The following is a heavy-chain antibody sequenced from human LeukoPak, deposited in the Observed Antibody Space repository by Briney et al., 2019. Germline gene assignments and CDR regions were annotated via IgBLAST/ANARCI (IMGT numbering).Heavy chain of an antibody. CDR2: IYYSGST. D-gene: IGHD3-22*01. CDR1: GGSVSSGSYY. V-gene: IGHV4-61*01. CDR3: AKDREVHTMIVPYYDY. J-gene: IGHJ4*02. Sequence: PSETLSLTCTVSGGSVSSGSYYWSWIRQPPGKGLEWIGYIYYSGSTNYNPSLKSRVTISVDTSKNQFSLKLSSVTAADTAVYYCAKDREVHTMIVPYYDYWGQGTLVTVSS.